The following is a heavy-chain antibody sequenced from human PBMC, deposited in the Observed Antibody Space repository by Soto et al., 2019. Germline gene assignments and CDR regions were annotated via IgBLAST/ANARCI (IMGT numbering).Heavy chain of an antibody. V-gene: IGHV3-7*01. CDR1: GCTFSRYW. CDR3: ARDFITMVRGVIIPFGMDV. Sequence: GGSLGLSCRASGCTFSRYWMSWVRQAPGKGLEWVANIKQDGSEKYYVDSVKGRFTISRDNAKNSLYLQMNSLRAEDTAVYYCARDFITMVRGVIIPFGMDVWGQGTTVTVSS. J-gene: IGHJ6*02. D-gene: IGHD3-10*01. CDR2: IKQDGSEK.